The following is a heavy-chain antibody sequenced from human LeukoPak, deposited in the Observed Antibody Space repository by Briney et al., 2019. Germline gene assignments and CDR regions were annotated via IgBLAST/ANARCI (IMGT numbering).Heavy chain of an antibody. Sequence: GASVKVSCKASGYTFTNYAIQWVRQAPGQRLEWMGWINAGNGKTKYSQKFQGRVTITRDTSANTAYMELSRLRSDDTAMYYCATEVGGIPYWGQGTLVTVSS. D-gene: IGHD3-16*02. V-gene: IGHV1-3*01. J-gene: IGHJ4*02. CDR3: ATEVGGIPY. CDR2: INAGNGKT. CDR1: GYTFTNYA.